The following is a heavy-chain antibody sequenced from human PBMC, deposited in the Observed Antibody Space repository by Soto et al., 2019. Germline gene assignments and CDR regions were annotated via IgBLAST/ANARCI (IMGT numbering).Heavy chain of an antibody. CDR3: ARRYGVYFDY. Sequence: QVQLQESGPGLVKPSETLSLTCTVSGGSISSYYWSWIRQPPGKGLEWLGYIYYSGSTNYNPSLKSQVTISVDTSTNQFTLKLSSVTAADTAVYYCARRYGVYFDYWGQGTLVTVSS. V-gene: IGHV4-59*08. CDR1: GGSISSYY. J-gene: IGHJ4*02. D-gene: IGHD4-17*01. CDR2: IYYSGST.